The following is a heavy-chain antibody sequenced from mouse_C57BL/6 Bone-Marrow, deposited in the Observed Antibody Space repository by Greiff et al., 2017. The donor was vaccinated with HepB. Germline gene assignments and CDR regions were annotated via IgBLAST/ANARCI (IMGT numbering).Heavy chain of an antibody. J-gene: IGHJ2*01. Sequence: EVQLQESGPELVKPGDSVKISCKASGYSFTGYFMNWVMQSHGKSLEWIGRINPYNGDTFYNQKFKGKATLTVDKSSSTAHMELRSLTSEDSAVYYCASIGIFPYKFDYWGQGTTLTVSS. CDR1: GYSFTGYF. D-gene: IGHD1-3*01. CDR3: ASIGIFPYKFDY. CDR2: INPYNGDT. V-gene: IGHV1-20*01.